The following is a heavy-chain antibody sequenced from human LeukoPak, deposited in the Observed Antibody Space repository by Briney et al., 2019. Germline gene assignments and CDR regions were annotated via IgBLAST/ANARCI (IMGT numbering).Heavy chain of an antibody. J-gene: IGHJ4*02. CDR3: AKGIELWLTYFDH. CDR2: ISYDGDGHNR. V-gene: IGHV3-30*09. Sequence: GRSLRLSCAASGFTFSSYAMHWVRQAPGKGLEWVAVISYDGDGHNRYYADSVKGRFAISRDNSKNTLYLQMSSLRGDDTAVYYCAKGIELWLTYFDHWGQGTLVTASS. D-gene: IGHD5-18*01. CDR1: GFTFSSYA.